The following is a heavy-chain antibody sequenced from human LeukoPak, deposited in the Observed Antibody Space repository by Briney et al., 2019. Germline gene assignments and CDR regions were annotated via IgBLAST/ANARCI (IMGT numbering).Heavy chain of an antibody. D-gene: IGHD3-10*01. CDR3: ARWVTLVRGVTYYYMDV. V-gene: IGHV1-69*05. Sequence: ASVKVSCKASGGAFNNYAISWVRQAPGQGLEWIGGIFPFFGTANYALNFQGRVTITTDESTSTAYLELTSLRSEDTAVYYCARWVTLVRGVTYYYMDVWGKGTSVTVSS. CDR1: GGAFNNYA. J-gene: IGHJ6*03. CDR2: IFPFFGTA.